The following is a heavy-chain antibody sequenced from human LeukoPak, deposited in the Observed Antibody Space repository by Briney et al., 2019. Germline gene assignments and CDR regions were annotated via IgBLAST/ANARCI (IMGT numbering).Heavy chain of an antibody. CDR3: ARGRYCSADICSGGDAFDI. CDR2: IYPSGST. J-gene: IGHJ3*02. D-gene: IGHD2-15*01. V-gene: IGHV4-4*07. CDR1: GGSIRGYY. Sequence: SETLSLTCTVSGGSIRGYYWSWIRQPAGKGLEWIGRIYPSGSTNYNPSLKSRVTMSVDTSKNQFSLKLSSVTAADTAVYYCARGRYCSADICSGGDAFDIWGQGTMVSVSS.